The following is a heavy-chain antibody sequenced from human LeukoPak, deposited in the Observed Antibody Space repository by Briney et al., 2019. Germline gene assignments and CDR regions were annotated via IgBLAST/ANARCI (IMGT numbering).Heavy chain of an antibody. CDR1: GSTFTSNG. CDR3: ARDRQCGY. D-gene: IGHD2-21*01. V-gene: IGHV1-18*01. Sequence: ASVKVSCKASGSTFTSNGISWCRQPPGQGLEWMGWISPYNGNTNYAPKLQGRLTMTTDTSTSTAYMELRSLRSDDTAVYYCARDRQCGYWGQGTLVTVSS. CDR2: ISPYNGNT. J-gene: IGHJ4*02.